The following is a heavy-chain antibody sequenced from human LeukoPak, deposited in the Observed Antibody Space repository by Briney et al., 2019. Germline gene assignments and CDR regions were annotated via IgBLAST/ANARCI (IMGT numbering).Heavy chain of an antibody. CDR3: AKQLGYCSSTSCHNWFAP. Sequence: SGTLSLTCTVSGQSITRQYWSWLRQPPGKGLEWIGYIYYSGSTNYNPSLKSRVTISVDTSKNQFSLRLSSVTAADTAVYYCAKQLGYCSSTSCHNWFAPWGQGTLVTVSS. V-gene: IGHV4-59*11. CDR2: IYYSGST. J-gene: IGHJ5*02. D-gene: IGHD2-2*01. CDR1: GQSITRQY.